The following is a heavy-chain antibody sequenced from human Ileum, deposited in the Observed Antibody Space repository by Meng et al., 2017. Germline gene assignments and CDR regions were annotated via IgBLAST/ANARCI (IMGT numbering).Heavy chain of an antibody. CDR2: INPNNGET. CDR3: AREKSPGHFDY. CDR1: GYTFTSYF. Sequence: QVQLVQSGAEVMKPGASVKVSCRASGYTFTSYFLHWARQAPGQGLEWLGTINPNNGETSYAQRFQGRVTLTRDTSTTTVYMELSSLGSADTAVYYCAREKSPGHFDYLGQGILVTVSS. V-gene: IGHV1-46*01. J-gene: IGHJ4*02.